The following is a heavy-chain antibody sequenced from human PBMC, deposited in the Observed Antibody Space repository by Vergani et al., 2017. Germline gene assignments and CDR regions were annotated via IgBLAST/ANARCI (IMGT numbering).Heavy chain of an antibody. CDR1: GGSVSSGSYY. CDR2: IYYSGST. Sequence: QVQLQESGPGLVKPSETLSLTCTVSGGSVSSGSYYWSWIRQPAGKGLEWIGYIYYSGSTTYNPSLKSRVTISVDTSKNQFSLKLSSVTAADTAVYYCARGRTFWYFDLCGRGTLVTVSS. V-gene: IGHV4-61*10. CDR3: ARGRTFWYFDL. J-gene: IGHJ2*01.